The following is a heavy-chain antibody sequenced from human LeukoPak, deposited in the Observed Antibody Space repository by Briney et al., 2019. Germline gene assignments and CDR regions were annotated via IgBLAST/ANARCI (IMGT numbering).Heavy chain of an antibody. D-gene: IGHD6-13*01. CDR2: IYYSGGT. J-gene: IGHJ4*02. Sequence: PSETLSLTCTVSGGSISSSTYYWGWIRQPPGKGLEWIGSIYYSGGTYYNPSLKSRVTISVDTSKSQFSLKLSSVTAADTAVYYCARLGAAAGIDYWGQGTLVTISS. CDR3: ARLGAAAGIDY. CDR1: GGSISSSTYY. V-gene: IGHV4-39*07.